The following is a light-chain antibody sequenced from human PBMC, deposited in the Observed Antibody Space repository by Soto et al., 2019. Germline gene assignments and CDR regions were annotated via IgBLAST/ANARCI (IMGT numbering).Light chain of an antibody. Sequence: EIVLTQSPATVSLSPGERATLSCRASQNVDNYLAWYQQKPGQAPRLLIYDAFNRATGIPARLSGSGSGTDFTLTISSLEPEDFAVYYCVQRSAWPWTFGQGTVVEVK. V-gene: IGKV3-11*01. CDR3: VQRSAWPWT. CDR1: QNVDNY. J-gene: IGKJ1*01. CDR2: DAF.